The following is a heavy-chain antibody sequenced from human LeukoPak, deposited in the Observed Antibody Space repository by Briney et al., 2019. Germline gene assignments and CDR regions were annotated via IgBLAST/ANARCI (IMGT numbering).Heavy chain of an antibody. Sequence: GGSLRLSCAASGFTFSSSGMSWVRQAPGKGLEWVANIKQDGSEKYYADSVKDRFAISRDNSKSTLYLQMDSLRAEDTAVYYCAKVRVVFNWNYAYYFDSWGQGTVVTVSS. D-gene: IGHD1-7*01. V-gene: IGHV3-7*01. J-gene: IGHJ4*02. CDR3: AKVRVVFNWNYAYYFDS. CDR2: IKQDGSEK. CDR1: GFTFSSSG.